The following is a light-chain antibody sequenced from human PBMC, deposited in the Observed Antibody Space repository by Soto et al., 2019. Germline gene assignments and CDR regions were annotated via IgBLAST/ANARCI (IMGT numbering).Light chain of an antibody. CDR2: GAS. V-gene: IGKV3-20*01. J-gene: IGKJ2*01. CDR1: QSVSSSY. CDR3: QQYGGSPPYT. Sequence: EIVLTQSPGTLSLTQGERVTLSCRASQSVSSSYLAWYQQKPAQAPRLLIYGASNRATGIPDRFSGSGSGTDFTLTISRLEPEDFAVYYCQQYGGSPPYTFGQGTKLEIK.